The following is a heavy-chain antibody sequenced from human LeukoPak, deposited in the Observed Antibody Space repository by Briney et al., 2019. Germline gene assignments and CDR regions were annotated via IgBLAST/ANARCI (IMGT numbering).Heavy chain of an antibody. CDR3: ARGGAARLHFQN. V-gene: IGHV4-59*01. D-gene: IGHD6-6*01. CDR2: IYYSGST. CDR1: GGSISNYY. J-gene: IGHJ1*01. Sequence: SETLSLTCTVSGGSISNYYWSWIRQSPGKELEWVGYIYYSGSTSYNPSLKSRVTISVDTSKNQFSLNLNSVTAADTAVYYCARGGAARLHFQNWGQGTLVTVSS.